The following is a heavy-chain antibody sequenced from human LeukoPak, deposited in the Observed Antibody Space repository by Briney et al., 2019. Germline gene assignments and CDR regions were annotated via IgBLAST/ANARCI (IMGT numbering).Heavy chain of an antibody. D-gene: IGHD2-2*01. J-gene: IGHJ3*01. Sequence: SDTLSLTCSVSGGSITGSNYYWAWIRQPPGKGLEWIANIYYTGTSYYNPSLKSRVTISVDTSNNQFSLKLSSVTAADTAVYYCARDVSRTSWTWRWSQGTVVTVSS. CDR3: ARDVSRTSWTWR. V-gene: IGHV4-39*01. CDR2: IYYTGTS. CDR1: GGSITGSNYY.